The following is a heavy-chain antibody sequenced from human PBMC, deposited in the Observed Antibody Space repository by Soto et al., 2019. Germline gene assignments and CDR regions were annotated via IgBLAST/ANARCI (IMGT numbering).Heavy chain of an antibody. J-gene: IGHJ3*01. CDR2: IYPDDSDS. CDR1: GYSFTSYW. D-gene: IGHD3-22*01. Sequence: GESLKISCKGSGYSFTSYWIGGVRQMPGKGLELMGIIYPDDSDSRYSPSFQGHVTISADKSIRTAYLQWSSLKASDTAMYYCARHTHYGSSANRGFDVWGQGTMVTVSS. CDR3: ARHTHYGSSANRGFDV. V-gene: IGHV5-51*01.